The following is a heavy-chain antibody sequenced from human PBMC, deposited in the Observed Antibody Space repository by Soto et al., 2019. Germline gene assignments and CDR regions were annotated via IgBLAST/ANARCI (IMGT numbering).Heavy chain of an antibody. J-gene: IGHJ4*02. CDR2: ISGNGDST. CDR3: AKDPCSGGSCSSPFPY. Sequence: GGSLRLSCAASGFTFSSYAMSWVRQAPGKGLEWVSSISGNGDSTYYADSVKGRFTISRDNSWDTLYLQMNSLKAEDTALYYCAKDPCSGGSCSSPFPYWGQGTLVTVSS. CDR1: GFTFSSYA. D-gene: IGHD2-15*01. V-gene: IGHV3-23*01.